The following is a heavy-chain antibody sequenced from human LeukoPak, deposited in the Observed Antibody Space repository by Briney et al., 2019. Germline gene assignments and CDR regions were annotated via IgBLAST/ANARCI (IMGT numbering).Heavy chain of an antibody. J-gene: IGHJ3*02. D-gene: IGHD7-27*01. CDR1: GFTLSSYG. V-gene: IGHV3-30*02. CDR2: IRYDGSNK. Sequence: GGSLRLSCAASGFTLSSYGMHWVRQAPGKGLEWVAFIRYDGSNKYYADSVKGRFTISRDNSKNTLYLQMNSLRAEDTAVYYCAKGQLGMGPFHAFDIWGQGTRVSVSS. CDR3: AKGQLGMGPFHAFDI.